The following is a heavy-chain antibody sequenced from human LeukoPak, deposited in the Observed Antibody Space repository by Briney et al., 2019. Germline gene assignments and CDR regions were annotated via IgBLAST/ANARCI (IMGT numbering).Heavy chain of an antibody. CDR3: ARGVRL. CDR2: VYYSGST. J-gene: IGHJ4*02. V-gene: IGHV4-59*11. Sequence: PSETLSLTCTVSGGSIGSHCYNWVRQPPEKGLEWIGCVYYSGSTNYNPSLKSRSVDTSKNQFSLNLNSVTAADTAVYYCARGVRLWSQGTLVTVSS. D-gene: IGHD3-10*01. CDR1: GGSIGSHC.